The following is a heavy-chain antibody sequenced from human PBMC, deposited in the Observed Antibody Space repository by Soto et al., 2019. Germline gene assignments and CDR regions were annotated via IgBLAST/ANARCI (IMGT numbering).Heavy chain of an antibody. J-gene: IGHJ4*02. V-gene: IGHV4-30-4*01. Sequence: SETLSLTCTVSGGSISSGDYYWSWIRQPPGKGLEWIGYIYYSGSTYYNPSLKSRVTISVDTSKNQFSLKLSSVTAADTAVYYCARLGYCSGGSCSKFDYWGQGTLVTVSS. CDR2: IYYSGST. CDR3: ARLGYCSGGSCSKFDY. CDR1: GGSISSGDYY. D-gene: IGHD2-15*01.